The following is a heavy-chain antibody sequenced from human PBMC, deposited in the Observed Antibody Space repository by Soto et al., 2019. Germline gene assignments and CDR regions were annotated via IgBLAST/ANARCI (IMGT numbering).Heavy chain of an antibody. Sequence: SETLSLTCAVSGGSISSNSYYWGWIRQPPGKGLEWIGSIYYSGSTYYNPSLKSRVTISVDTSKNQFSLKLSSVTAADTAVYYCARRAGGFDSWGQGTLVTVSS. CDR1: GGSISSNSYY. J-gene: IGHJ5*01. CDR2: IYYSGST. CDR3: ARRAGGFDS. D-gene: IGHD2-15*01. V-gene: IGHV4-39*01.